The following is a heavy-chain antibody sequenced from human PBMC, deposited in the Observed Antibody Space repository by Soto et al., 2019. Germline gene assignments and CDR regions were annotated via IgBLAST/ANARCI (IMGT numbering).Heavy chain of an antibody. CDR1: GGSVSSGSYY. V-gene: IGHV4-61*01. Sequence: QVQLQESGPGLVKPSETLSLTCTVSGGSVSSGSYYWSWIRQPPGKGLEWIGYIYYSGSTNYNPSLKSRVTISVDTSKNQFSLKLSSVTAADTAVYYCARGFPVYWSGGRCYAVNWFDPWGQGTMVTVSS. D-gene: IGHD2-15*01. J-gene: IGHJ5*02. CDR3: ARGFPVYWSGGRCYAVNWFDP. CDR2: IYYSGST.